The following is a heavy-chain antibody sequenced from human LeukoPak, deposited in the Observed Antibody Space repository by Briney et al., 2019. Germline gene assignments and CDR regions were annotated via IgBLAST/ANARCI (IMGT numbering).Heavy chain of an antibody. CDR1: GFTFSSYA. D-gene: IGHD3-10*01. V-gene: IGHV3-23*01. CDR2: ISGSGGST. Sequence: GGSLRLSCAASGFTFSSYAMGWVRQAPGKGLEWVPAISGSGGSTYYADSVKGRFTISRDNSKNTLYLQMNSLRAEDTAVYYCAKARGAASRAFDYWGQGTLVTVSS. J-gene: IGHJ4*02. CDR3: AKARGAASRAFDY.